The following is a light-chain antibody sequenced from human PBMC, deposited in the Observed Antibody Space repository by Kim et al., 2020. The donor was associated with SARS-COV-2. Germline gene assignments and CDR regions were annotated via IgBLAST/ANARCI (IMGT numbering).Light chain of an antibody. CDR1: RLISEY. V-gene: IGLV3-19*01. Sequence: ALGQTVRITCQGVRLISEYATWYQQKPGQAPRLVIYGKTNRPSGIPDRFSGSSSGNTASLTITGTQAGDEADYYCNSRDSNDNVVFGGGTQLTVL. J-gene: IGLJ2*01. CDR2: GKT. CDR3: NSRDSNDNVV.